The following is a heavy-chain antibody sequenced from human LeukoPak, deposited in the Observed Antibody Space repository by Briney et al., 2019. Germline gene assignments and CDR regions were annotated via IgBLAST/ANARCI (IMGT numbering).Heavy chain of an antibody. CDR3: ANYVSGTMRDY. CDR1: GGSITTSGHY. V-gene: IGHV4-39*01. D-gene: IGHD3-16*01. Sequence: SETLFLTCTVSGGSITTSGHYWGWIRQPPGKGLEWIGSIDYRERTTYNPSLKSRVTISADTSRNQFSLKLSSVTATDTAVYYYANYVSGTMRDYWGQGTLVTVSS. CDR2: IDYRERT. J-gene: IGHJ4*02.